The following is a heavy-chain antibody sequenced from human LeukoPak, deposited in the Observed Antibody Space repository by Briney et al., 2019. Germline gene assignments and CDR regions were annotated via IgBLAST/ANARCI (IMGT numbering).Heavy chain of an antibody. CDR2: IYPGDSDT. J-gene: IGHJ4*02. V-gene: IGHV5-51*01. CDR1: GYNFPSYW. CDR3: ARRGSSGYYANDY. Sequence: GESLQISCKGSGYNFPSYWIAWVRQMPGKGLEWMGVIYPGDSDTRYSPSFQGQVTISADKSISTAYLQWSSLKASDTAMYYCARRGSSGYYANDYWGQGTLVTVSS. D-gene: IGHD6-19*01.